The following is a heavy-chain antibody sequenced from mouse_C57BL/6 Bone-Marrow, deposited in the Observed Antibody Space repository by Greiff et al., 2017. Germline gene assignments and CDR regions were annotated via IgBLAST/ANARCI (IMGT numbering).Heavy chain of an antibody. CDR1: GYTFTSYW. CDR3: ARENYGSSYRYAY. Sequence: QVQLQQPGAELVMPGASVKLSCKASGYTFTSYWMHWVKQRPGQGLEWIGEIDPSDSYTNYNQKFKGKSTLTVDKSSSTAYMQLSSLTSEDSAVYYCARENYGSSYRYAYWGRGTLVTVSA. D-gene: IGHD1-1*01. J-gene: IGHJ3*01. CDR2: IDPSDSYT. V-gene: IGHV1-69*01.